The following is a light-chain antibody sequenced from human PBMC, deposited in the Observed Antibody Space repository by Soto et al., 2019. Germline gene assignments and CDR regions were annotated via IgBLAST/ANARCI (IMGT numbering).Light chain of an antibody. J-gene: IGLJ3*02. CDR3: QSYDSSLRGV. CDR2: GNI. CDR1: SSNIGSNA. V-gene: IGLV1-40*01. Sequence: QPVLTQPPSASGTPGQRVTISCSGSSSNIGSNAVNWYQQLPGTAPKLLIYGNINRPSGVPDRFSGSKSGTSASLAITGLQAEDEADYYCQSYDSSLRGVFGGGTQLTVL.